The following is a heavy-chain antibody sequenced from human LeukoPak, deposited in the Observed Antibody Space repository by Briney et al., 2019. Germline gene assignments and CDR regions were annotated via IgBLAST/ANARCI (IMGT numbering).Heavy chain of an antibody. CDR2: IHSGGTT. D-gene: IGHD3-16*01. CDR3: AGDGGIRGIFDY. V-gene: IGHV3-53*01. CDR1: GFTVRSNY. J-gene: IGHJ4*02. Sequence: PAGSLRLSCAASGFTVRSNYMSWLRQAPGKGLEWVSVIHSGGTTSYTDSVKGRFTISRDNSKNTLYLQMNSLRAEDTAVYYCAGDGGIRGIFDYWGQGTLVTVSS.